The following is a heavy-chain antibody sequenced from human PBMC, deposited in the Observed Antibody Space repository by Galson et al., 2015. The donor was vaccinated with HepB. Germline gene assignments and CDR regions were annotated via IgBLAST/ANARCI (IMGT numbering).Heavy chain of an antibody. V-gene: IGHV3-11*01. D-gene: IGHD3-10*01. CDR1: GFTFSDYS. CDR2: ISGSGNII. J-gene: IGHJ4*02. CDR3: ARDRGGVYDY. Sequence: SLRLSCAASGFTFSDYSMSWIRQAPGKGLEWVSYISGSGNIIFYADSVKGRFTISRDNAKNLLYLQMNSLRAEDTAVYYCARDRGGVYDYWGQGTLVTVSS.